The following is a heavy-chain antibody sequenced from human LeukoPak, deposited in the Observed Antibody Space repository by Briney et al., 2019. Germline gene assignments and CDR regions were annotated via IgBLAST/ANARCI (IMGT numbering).Heavy chain of an antibody. CDR1: GGSFSGYY. CDR3: ARGLTDFDY. CDR2: INHSGST. Sequence: TSETLSLTCAVYGGSFSGYYWSWIRQPPGKGLEWIGEINHSGSTNYNPSLKSRVTISVDTSKNQFSLKLSSVTAADTAVYYCARGLTDFDYWGQGTLVTVSS. V-gene: IGHV4-34*01. J-gene: IGHJ4*02.